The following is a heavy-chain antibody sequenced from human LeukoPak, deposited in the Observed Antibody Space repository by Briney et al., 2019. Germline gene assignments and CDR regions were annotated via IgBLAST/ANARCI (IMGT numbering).Heavy chain of an antibody. D-gene: IGHD3-22*01. J-gene: IGHJ2*01. Sequence: SETLSLTCTVSGGSISSGSYYWSWIRQPAGKGLEWIGRIYTSGSTNYNPSLKSRVTISVDTSKNQFSLKLSSVTAADTAMYYCARCDSSGHYRYWYFDLWGRGTLVTVSS. CDR1: GGSISSGSYY. CDR2: IYTSGST. CDR3: ARCDSSGHYRYWYFDL. V-gene: IGHV4-61*02.